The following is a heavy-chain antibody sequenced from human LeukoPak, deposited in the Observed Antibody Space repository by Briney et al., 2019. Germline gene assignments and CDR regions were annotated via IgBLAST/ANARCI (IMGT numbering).Heavy chain of an antibody. CDR2: INPSGGST. CDR1: GYTFTSYY. Sequence: ASVEVSCKASGYTFTSYYMHWVRQAPGQGLEWMGIINPSGGSTSYAQKFQGRVTMTRDTSTSTVYMELSSLRSEDTAVYYCAREGIAVAGTSGYYFDYWGQGTLVTVSS. D-gene: IGHD6-19*01. V-gene: IGHV1-46*01. CDR3: AREGIAVAGTSGYYFDY. J-gene: IGHJ4*02.